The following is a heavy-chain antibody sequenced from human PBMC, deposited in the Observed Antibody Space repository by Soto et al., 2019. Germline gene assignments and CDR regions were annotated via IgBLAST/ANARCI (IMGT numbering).Heavy chain of an antibody. J-gene: IGHJ4*02. CDR2: ISGTGGRT. V-gene: IGHV3-23*01. Sequence: EEQLLESGGGLGQPGGSLRLSCAASGFTFSSYGMSWVRQAPGKGLEWVSTISGTGGRTYYADSVKGRFTISRDNSKNTLYLQMNSLRADDTAVYYCAKDYSPYGDYVYYFDYWGQGTLVAVSS. D-gene: IGHD4-17*01. CDR1: GFTFSSYG. CDR3: AKDYSPYGDYVYYFDY.